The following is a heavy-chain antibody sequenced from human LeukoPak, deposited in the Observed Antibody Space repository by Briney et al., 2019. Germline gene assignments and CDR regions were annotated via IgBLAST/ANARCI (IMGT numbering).Heavy chain of an antibody. CDR1: GFTFSSLP. CDR3: ATYSYGLRSFDY. D-gene: IGHD5-18*01. J-gene: IGHJ4*02. Sequence: GSLRLSCAASGFTFSSLPMNWVRQAPRKGLEWVANIDERSTVNYADSVKGRFTISRDNAKNSLYLQMNGLRDEDTAVYYCATYSYGLRSFDYWGRGTLVTVSS. V-gene: IGHV3-48*02. CDR2: IDERSTV.